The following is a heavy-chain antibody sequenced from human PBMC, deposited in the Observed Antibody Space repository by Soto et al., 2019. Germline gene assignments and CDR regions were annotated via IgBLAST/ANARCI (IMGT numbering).Heavy chain of an antibody. J-gene: IGHJ5*02. D-gene: IGHD2-15*01. CDR2: IYPGDSDT. CDR3: ARRGYCSGGRCFTEEEANWFDP. V-gene: IGHV5-51*01. CDR1: GYSFTNYW. Sequence: EVQLVQSGAEVKKPGESLKISCKGSGYSFTNYWIGWVRQMPGKGLEWMGIIYPGDSDTRYSPSFQGQVTISADKSITTAYLQWSSLKASDSAMYYCARRGYCSGGRCFTEEEANWFDPWGQGTLVTVSS.